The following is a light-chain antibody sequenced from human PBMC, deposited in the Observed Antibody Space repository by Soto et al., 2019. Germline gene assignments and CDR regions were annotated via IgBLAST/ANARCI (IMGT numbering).Light chain of an antibody. Sequence: DIQMTQSPSSLSASVGDRVTITCRASQTISNWVAWYQQKPGRAHKLLIYAASTLESGVPSRFSGRGAGTEVTLVGSSLQPDEFATYYGQHSNSHLCTFGQGTKLVIK. CDR1: QTISNW. CDR3: QHSNSHLCT. CDR2: AAS. V-gene: IGKV1-5*01. J-gene: IGKJ2*02.